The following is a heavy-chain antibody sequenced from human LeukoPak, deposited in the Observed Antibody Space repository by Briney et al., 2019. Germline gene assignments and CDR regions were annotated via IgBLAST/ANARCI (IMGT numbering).Heavy chain of an antibody. D-gene: IGHD3-22*01. V-gene: IGHV3-33*01. CDR3: ARDGYYYDSSPFNYFDY. CDR1: GFTFSSYG. J-gene: IGHJ4*02. CDR2: IWYDGSNK. Sequence: GGSLRLSCAASGFTFSSYGMHWVRQAPGKGLEWVAVIWYDGSNKYYADSVKGRFTISRDNSKNTLYLQMNSLRAEDTAVYYCARDGYYYDSSPFNYFDYWGQGTLVTVPS.